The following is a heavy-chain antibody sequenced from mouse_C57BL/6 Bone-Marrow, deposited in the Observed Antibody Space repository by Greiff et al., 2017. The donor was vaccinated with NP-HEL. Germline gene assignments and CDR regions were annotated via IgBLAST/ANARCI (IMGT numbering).Heavy chain of an antibody. Sequence: EVQLVESGAELVRPGASVKLSCTASGFNIKDDYMHWVKQRPEQGLEWIGWIDPENGDTEYASKFQGKATITADTSSNTAYLQLSSLTSEDTAVYYCTAFPALFAYWGQGTLVTVSA. J-gene: IGHJ3*01. CDR3: TAFPALFAY. CDR2: IDPENGDT. CDR1: GFNIKDDY. V-gene: IGHV14-4*01.